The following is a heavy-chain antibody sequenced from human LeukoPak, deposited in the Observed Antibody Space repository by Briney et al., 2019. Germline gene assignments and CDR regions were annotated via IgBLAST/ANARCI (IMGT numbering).Heavy chain of an antibody. CDR3: ARDGYDYVWGSYRPSY. J-gene: IGHJ4*02. D-gene: IGHD3-16*02. CDR2: IIPIFGTA. V-gene: IGHV1-69*13. CDR1: GGTFSSYA. Sequence: GASVNVSCKASGGTFSSYAISWVRQAPGQGLEWMGGIIPIFGTANYAQKFQGRVTITADESTSTAYMELSSLRSEDTAVYYCARDGYDYVWGSYRPSYWGQGTLVTVSS.